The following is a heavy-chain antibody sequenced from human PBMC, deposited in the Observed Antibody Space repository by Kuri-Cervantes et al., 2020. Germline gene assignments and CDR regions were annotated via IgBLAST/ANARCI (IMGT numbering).Heavy chain of an antibody. CDR2: ISWKSGGI. CDR1: EFTF. J-gene: IGHJ3*02. D-gene: IGHD4-17*01. Sequence: GGSLRLSCAVSEFTFGVRQGTGKGLEWVLGISWKSGGINFADSVKGRFTISRDDAKNSLYLQMNSLRAEDTAVYYCARDSGYGDYGSSRKGHDAFDIWGQGTMVTVSS. V-gene: IGHV3-9*01. CDR3: ARDSGYGDYGSSRKGHDAFDI.